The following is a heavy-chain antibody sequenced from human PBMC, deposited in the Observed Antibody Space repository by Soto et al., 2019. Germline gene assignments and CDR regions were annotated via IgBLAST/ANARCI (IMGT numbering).Heavy chain of an antibody. CDR1: GYTFTNYG. D-gene: IGHD6-6*01. CDR2: IGAYNGAT. CDR3: ARVRQLVGYFFYYMDV. J-gene: IGHJ6*03. V-gene: IGHV1-18*01. Sequence: QVQLLQSGAEVKKPGASVKVSCKASGYTFTNYGITWVRQAPGQGLEWMGWIGAYNGATHYTARRQGRGPMTSDMSTSRDYMELRGLRSDDTAVYDGARVRQLVGYFFYYMDVWGKGTPGTVSS.